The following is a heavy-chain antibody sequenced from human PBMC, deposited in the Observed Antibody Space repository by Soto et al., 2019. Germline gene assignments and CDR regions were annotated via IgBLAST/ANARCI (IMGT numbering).Heavy chain of an antibody. CDR3: ARDDSGSYYDAFDI. D-gene: IGHD1-26*01. Sequence: HPGGSLRLSCAASGFTFSSYGRHWVRQAPGKGLEWVACIWYDGSNKYYADSVEGRFTISRDNYKNTLYLQMNSLRAEDTAVYYCARDDSGSYYDAFDIWGQGTMVTV. V-gene: IGHV3-33*01. CDR1: GFTFSSYG. J-gene: IGHJ3*02. CDR2: IWYDGSNK.